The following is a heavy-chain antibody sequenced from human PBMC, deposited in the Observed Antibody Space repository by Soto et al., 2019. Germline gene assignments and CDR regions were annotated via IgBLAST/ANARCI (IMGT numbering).Heavy chain of an antibody. CDR1: GFTFDDCA. CDR3: AKDGEQWLARREYFDY. CDR2: ISWNSGSI. J-gene: IGHJ4*02. Sequence: GGSLRLSCAASGFTFDDCAMHWVRQAPGKGLEWVSGISWNSGSIGYADSVRGRFTISRDNAKNSLYLQMNSLRAEDTALYYCAKDGEQWLARREYFDYWGQGTLVTVSS. V-gene: IGHV3-9*01. D-gene: IGHD6-19*01.